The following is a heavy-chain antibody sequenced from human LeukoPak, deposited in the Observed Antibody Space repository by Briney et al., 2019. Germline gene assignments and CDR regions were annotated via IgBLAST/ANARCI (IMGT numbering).Heavy chain of an antibody. Sequence: GGSLRLSCAASGFTFSSYAMHWVRQARVKGLEYVSAISSNGGRTYYANSVRGRFTISRDNSRNMLFLQMGSLRPEDMAVYYCAGDAPDYYGSGSYYNGFFQHWGQGTLVTVSS. D-gene: IGHD3-10*01. CDR1: GFTFSSYA. CDR2: ISSNGGRT. V-gene: IGHV3-64*01. CDR3: AGDAPDYYGSGSYYNGFFQH. J-gene: IGHJ1*01.